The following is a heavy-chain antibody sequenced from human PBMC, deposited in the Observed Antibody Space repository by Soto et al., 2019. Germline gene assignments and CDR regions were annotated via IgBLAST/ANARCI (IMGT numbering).Heavy chain of an antibody. Sequence: GGSLRLSCEASVFTLRNYAMTWIRQSPGKGLEWVSLISANDVGTYYAESVKTRFTISTDQSRNTVYLQMDSLRADDTAIYYCAKANNDYNWDNRPPFDYWGQGTLVTVSS. V-gene: IGHV3-23*01. CDR2: ISANDVGT. J-gene: IGHJ4*02. CDR3: AKANNDYNWDNRPPFDY. CDR1: VFTLRNYA. D-gene: IGHD1-20*01.